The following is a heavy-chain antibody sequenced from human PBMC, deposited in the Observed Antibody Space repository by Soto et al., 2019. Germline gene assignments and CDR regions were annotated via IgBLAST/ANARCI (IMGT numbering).Heavy chain of an antibody. CDR2: IYYSGST. V-gene: IGHV4-59*01. D-gene: IGHD3-22*01. CDR1: GGSISTYY. Sequence: SETLSLTCTVSGGSISTYYWNWIRQPPGKGLECIGYIYYSGSTNYNPSLKSRVTISVDTSKNQFSLKLSSVTAADTAVYYCATFPYYDSSGLISRLDYWGQGTLVTVSS. J-gene: IGHJ4*02. CDR3: ATFPYYDSSGLISRLDY.